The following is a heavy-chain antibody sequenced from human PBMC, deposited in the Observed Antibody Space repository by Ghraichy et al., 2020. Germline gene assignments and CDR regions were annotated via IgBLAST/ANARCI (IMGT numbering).Heavy chain of an antibody. Sequence: ASVKVSCKASGYTFTSYYMHWVRQAPGQGLEWKGIINPSGGSTSYAQKFQGRVTMTRDTSTSTVYLELSSLRSEDPAVYYCASGPPFFNSVLKYGSGSQAYYYGMDVWGQGTTVTVSS. D-gene: IGHD3-10*01. CDR1: GYTFTSYY. V-gene: IGHV1-46*01. CDR3: ASGPPFFNSVLKYGSGSQAYYYGMDV. CDR2: INPSGGST. J-gene: IGHJ6*02.